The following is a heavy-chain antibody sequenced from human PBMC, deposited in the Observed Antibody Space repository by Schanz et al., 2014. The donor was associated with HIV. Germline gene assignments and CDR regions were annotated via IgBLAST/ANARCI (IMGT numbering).Heavy chain of an antibody. Sequence: EVQLVESGGGLVQPGRSLRLSCAASGFIFDDYAMHWVRQAPGKGLEWVSGINWRSDSIAYAESVKGRFTISRDNAKNSLYLQMNSLRAEDTALYYCAKDRGVGLAMVTNYYYGMDVWGQGTTVTVSS. CDR1: GFIFDDYA. J-gene: IGHJ6*02. CDR3: AKDRGVGLAMVTNYYYGMDV. D-gene: IGHD5-18*01. CDR2: INWRSDSI. V-gene: IGHV3-9*01.